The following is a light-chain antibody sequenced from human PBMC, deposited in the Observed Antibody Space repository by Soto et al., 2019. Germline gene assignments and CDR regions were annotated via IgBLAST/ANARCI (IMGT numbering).Light chain of an antibody. CDR1: SGSIGSNS. V-gene: IGLV6-57*04. CDR3: QSYDTHTVV. J-gene: IGLJ2*01. CDR2: EDD. Sequence: NFMLTQPHSVSESPGKTVTISCTRSSGSIGSNSVQWYQQRPGSAPTTVIYEDDQRPSGVPNRFAGSIDRSSNSASLTISGPQTEDEADYYCQSYDTHTVVFGGGTKLTVL.